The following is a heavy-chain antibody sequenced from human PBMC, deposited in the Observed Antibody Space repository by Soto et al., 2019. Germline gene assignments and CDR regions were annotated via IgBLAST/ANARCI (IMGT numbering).Heavy chain of an antibody. CDR1: GFTFSSYG. V-gene: IGHV3-30*18. CDR2: ISYDGSNK. Sequence: QVQLVESGGGVVQPGRSLRLSCAASGFTFSSYGMHWVRQAPGKGLEWVAVISYDGSNKYYADSVKGRFTISRDNSKNTLYLQMNILRAEDTGLLSCAKDSDQGSGSYMDVWGQGTTVTVSS. J-gene: IGHJ6*02. CDR3: AKDSDQGSGSYMDV. D-gene: IGHD2-15*01.